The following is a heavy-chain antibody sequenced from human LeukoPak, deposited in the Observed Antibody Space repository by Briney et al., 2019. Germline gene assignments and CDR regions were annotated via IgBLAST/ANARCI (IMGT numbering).Heavy chain of an antibody. V-gene: IGHV2-5*01. D-gene: IGHD3-22*01. J-gene: IGHJ3*02. CDR2: IYWNDDK. CDR3: AHRRAYYDSSGYYGEGGAFDI. Sequence: SGPTLVKPTQTLTLTCTFSGFSLSTSGVGVGWIRQPPGKALGRLALIYWNDDKRYSPSLKSRLTITKDTSKNQVVLTMTNMDPVDTATYYCAHRRAYYDSSGYYGEGGAFDIWSQGTMVTVSS. CDR1: GFSLSTSGVG.